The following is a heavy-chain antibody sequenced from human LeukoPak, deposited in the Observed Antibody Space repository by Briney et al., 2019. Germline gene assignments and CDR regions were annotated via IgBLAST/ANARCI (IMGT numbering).Heavy chain of an antibody. D-gene: IGHD1-1*01. V-gene: IGHV4-38-2*02. J-gene: IGHJ6*03. Sequence: SETLSLTCTVSGDSISNPYYWGWLRQPPGKGLEWFGSISHSGSTFYTPSLRSRVTISLDTSKNQFSLKLNSVTAADTAVYYCARDTWKDYYYYFMDVWGKGTTVTVSS. CDR2: ISHSGST. CDR1: GDSISNPYY. CDR3: ARDTWKDYYYYFMDV.